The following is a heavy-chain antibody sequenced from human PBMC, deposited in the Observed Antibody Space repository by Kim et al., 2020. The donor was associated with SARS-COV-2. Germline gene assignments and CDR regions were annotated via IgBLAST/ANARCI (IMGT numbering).Heavy chain of an antibody. D-gene: IGHD6-19*01. V-gene: IGHV4-59*01. CDR2: IYYSGST. CDR3: ARSSGWQNHYYYYGMDV. CDR1: GGSISSYY. J-gene: IGHJ6*02. Sequence: SETLSLTCTVSGGSISSYYWSWIRQPPGKGLEWIGYIYYSGSTNYNPSLKSRVTISVDTSKNQFSLKLSSVTAADTAVYYCARSSGWQNHYYYYGMDVWGQGTTVTVSS.